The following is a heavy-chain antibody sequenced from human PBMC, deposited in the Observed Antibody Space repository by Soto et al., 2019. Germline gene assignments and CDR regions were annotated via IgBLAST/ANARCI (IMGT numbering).Heavy chain of an antibody. J-gene: IGHJ4*02. CDR3: AHVTEDIVLMVYLTGYYFDY. V-gene: IGHV2-5*02. CDR2: IYWDDDK. CDR1: GFALSTSGVG. D-gene: IGHD2-8*01. Sequence: QITLKESGPTLVKPTQTLTLTCTFSGFALSTSGVGVGWIRQPPGKALEWLALIYWDDDKRYSPSLKSRLTITKDTSKNQAVLTMTHMDPVDTATYYCAHVTEDIVLMVYLTGYYFDYWGQGTLVTVSS.